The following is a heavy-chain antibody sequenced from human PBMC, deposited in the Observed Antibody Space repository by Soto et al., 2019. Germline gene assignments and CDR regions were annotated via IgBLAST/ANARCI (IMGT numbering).Heavy chain of an antibody. V-gene: IGHV1-18*01. CDR2: ISAYNGNT. CDR3: AREGLDPYCSGGSCYGP. CDR1: GYTFTSDG. D-gene: IGHD2-15*01. Sequence: APVKGSCKASGYTFTSDGISWVRQAPGQGLEWMGWISAYNGNTNYAQKLQGRVTMTTDTSTSTAYMELRSLRSDDTAVYYCAREGLDPYCSGGSCYGPWGQGTLVTVSS. J-gene: IGHJ5*02.